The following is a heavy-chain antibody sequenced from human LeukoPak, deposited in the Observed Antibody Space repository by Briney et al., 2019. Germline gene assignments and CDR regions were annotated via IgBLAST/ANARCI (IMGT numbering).Heavy chain of an antibody. CDR1: GFTFSSYS. J-gene: IGHJ5*02. CDR3: AREYDFWSGYYLWFDP. CDR2: ISSSSSTI. Sequence: GGSLRLSCAASGFTFSSYSMNWVRQAPGKGLEWVSYISSSSSTIYYADSVKGRFTISRDNAKNSLYLQMNSLRDEDTAVYYCAREYDFWSGYYLWFDPWGQGTLVTVPS. D-gene: IGHD3-3*01. V-gene: IGHV3-48*02.